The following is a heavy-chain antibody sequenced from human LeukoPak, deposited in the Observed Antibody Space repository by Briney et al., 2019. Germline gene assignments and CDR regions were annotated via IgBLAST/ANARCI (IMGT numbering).Heavy chain of an antibody. CDR2: ISTSSGNT. J-gene: IGHJ4*02. V-gene: IGHV3-23*01. CDR1: GFAVSSNY. D-gene: IGHD3-10*01. Sequence: TGGSLRLSCAASGFAVSSNYMSWVRQAPGKGLDWVSAISTSSGNTYYADSVKGRFTISRDNSKNTLYLQMNSLRAEDTAVYYCAKVLSTFPQTIDYWGQGTLVTVSS. CDR3: AKVLSTFPQTIDY.